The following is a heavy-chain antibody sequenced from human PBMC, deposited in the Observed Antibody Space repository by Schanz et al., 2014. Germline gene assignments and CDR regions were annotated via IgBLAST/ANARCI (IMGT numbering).Heavy chain of an antibody. J-gene: IGHJ4*02. CDR1: GFTFSAYA. D-gene: IGHD6-19*01. CDR3: AASSGWHPSTDY. CDR2: ISGDHRNT. Sequence: EVQLLESGGGLVQPGGSLRLSCAASGFTFSAYAMTWVRQIPGKGLEWVSSISGDHRNTFYADSVKGRFTISRDNSKNTLYLQMNSLRAEDTAVYYCAASSGWHPSTDYWGQGTLXTVSS. V-gene: IGHV3-23*01.